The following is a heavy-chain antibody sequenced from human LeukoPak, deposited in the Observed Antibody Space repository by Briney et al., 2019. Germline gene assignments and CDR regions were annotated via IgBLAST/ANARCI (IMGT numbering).Heavy chain of an antibody. Sequence: NPSETLSLTCTVSGGSINKYYWSWIRQSPGKGLEWLGYVHDSAGTIYNPSLKSRVTISVDTTKNQFSLKLSSVTAADTAVYYCATTEMATITTDYWGQGTLVTVSS. V-gene: IGHV4-59*08. D-gene: IGHD5-24*01. CDR1: GGSINKYY. CDR2: VHDSAGT. CDR3: ATTEMATITTDY. J-gene: IGHJ4*02.